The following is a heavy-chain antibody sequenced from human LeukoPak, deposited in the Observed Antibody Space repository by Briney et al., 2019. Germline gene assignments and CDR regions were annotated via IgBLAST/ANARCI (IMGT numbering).Heavy chain of an antibody. V-gene: IGHV3-21*01. CDR1: GFTFSSYS. CDR2: ISSSSSYI. CDR3: ARGYCSGGSCYSPSYYMDV. Sequence: GGSLRLSCAASGFTFSSYSMNWVRQAPGKGLEWVSSISSSSSYIYYADSVKGRFTISRDNAKNSLYLQMNSLRAEDTAVYYCARGYCSGGSCYSPSYYMDVWGKGTTVTVSS. J-gene: IGHJ6*03. D-gene: IGHD2-15*01.